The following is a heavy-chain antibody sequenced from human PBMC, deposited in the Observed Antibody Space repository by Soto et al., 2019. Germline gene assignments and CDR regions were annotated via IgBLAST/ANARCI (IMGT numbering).Heavy chain of an antibody. V-gene: IGHV3-64*01. CDR2: ISSNGGGT. J-gene: IGHJ3*02. D-gene: IGHD6-13*01. Sequence: GGSLRLSCAASGFTFSSYAMHWVRQAPGKGLEYVSAISSNGGGTYYANSVKGRFTISRDNSKNTLYLQMGSLRAEDMAVYYCARDSGYGSSWYGSAFDIWGQGTMVTVSS. CDR3: ARDSGYGSSWYGSAFDI. CDR1: GFTFSSYA.